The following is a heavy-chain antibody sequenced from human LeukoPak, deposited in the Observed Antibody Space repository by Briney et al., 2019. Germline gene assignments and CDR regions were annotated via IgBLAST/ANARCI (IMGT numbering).Heavy chain of an antibody. CDR2: INSDGSST. J-gene: IGHJ4*02. CDR3: ARDSTMIVVGLIDY. Sequence: GGSLRLSCAASGFTFSSYWMYWVRQAPGKWLVWVSRINSDGSSTNYADSVKGRFTISRDNAKNTLYLQMNSLRAEDTAVYYCARDSTMIVVGLIDYWGQGTLVTVSS. D-gene: IGHD3-22*01. V-gene: IGHV3-74*01. CDR1: GFTFSSYW.